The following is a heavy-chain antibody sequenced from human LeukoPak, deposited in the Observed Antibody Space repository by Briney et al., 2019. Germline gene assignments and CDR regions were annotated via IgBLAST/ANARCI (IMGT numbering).Heavy chain of an antibody. D-gene: IGHD3-9*01. J-gene: IGHJ4*02. Sequence: QPGGSLRVSCAASGFTFSNYWSHWVRQAPGKGLVWVARINTDGSTTNYADSVKGRFTISRDNAKNTLYLQMNSLRAEDTAVYHCANDMTGPVDSWGQGTLVTVSS. CDR1: GFTFSNYW. CDR3: ANDMTGPVDS. CDR2: INTDGSTT. V-gene: IGHV3-74*01.